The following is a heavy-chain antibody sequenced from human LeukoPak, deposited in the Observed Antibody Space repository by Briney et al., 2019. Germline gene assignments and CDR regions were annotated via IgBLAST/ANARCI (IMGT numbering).Heavy chain of an antibody. J-gene: IGHJ4*02. CDR2: ISGSGGNT. Sequence: QPGGSLRLSCAASGFTFSSYAMTWVRQAPGKGLEWVSVISGSGGNTYYADFVKGRFTLSRDNSKNTLDLQMNSLRADDTAVYYCAKSIGGVVVVAADYWGQGTLVTVSS. D-gene: IGHD2-15*01. CDR3: AKSIGGVVVVAADY. V-gene: IGHV3-23*01. CDR1: GFTFSSYA.